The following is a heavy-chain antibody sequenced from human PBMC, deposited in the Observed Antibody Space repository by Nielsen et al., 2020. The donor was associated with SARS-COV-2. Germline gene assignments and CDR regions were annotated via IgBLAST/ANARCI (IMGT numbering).Heavy chain of an antibody. V-gene: IGHV3-21*01. J-gene: IGHJ4*02. D-gene: IGHD5-18*01. CDR3: ARGWGYSYGYYFDY. Sequence: GESLKISCAASGFTFSSYSMNWVRQAPGKGLEWVSSISSSSYIYYADSVKGRFTISRDNAKNSLYLQMNSLRAEDTAVYYCARGWGYSYGYYFDYWGQGTLVTVSS. CDR1: GFTFSSYS. CDR2: ISSSSYI.